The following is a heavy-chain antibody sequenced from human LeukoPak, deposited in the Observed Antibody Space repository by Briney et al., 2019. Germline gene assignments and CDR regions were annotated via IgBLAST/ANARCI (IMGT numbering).Heavy chain of an antibody. D-gene: IGHD5-24*01. CDR1: GFTFSDYY. J-gene: IGHJ6*02. CDR2: IYSGGST. Sequence: GGSLRLSCAASGFTFSDYYMSWVRQAPGKGLEWVSVIYSGGSTYYADSVKGRFTISRDNSKNTLYLQMNSLRAEGTAVYYCARVGDGYLEYYYYGMDVWGQGTTVTVSS. CDR3: ARVGDGYLEYYYYGMDV. V-gene: IGHV3-66*01.